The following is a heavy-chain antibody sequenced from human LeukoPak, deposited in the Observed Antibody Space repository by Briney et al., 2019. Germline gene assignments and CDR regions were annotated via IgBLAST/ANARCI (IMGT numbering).Heavy chain of an antibody. CDR3: ARFGYYGGRGAFDI. V-gene: IGHV3-48*03. CDR2: ISSSGSTI. J-gene: IGHJ3*02. Sequence: GGSLRLSCAASGFTFSSYEMNWVRQAPGKGLEWVSYISSSGSTIYYADSVKGRFTISRDNAKNSLYLQMNSLRAEDTAVYYCARFGYYGGRGAFDIWGQGTMVTVSS. CDR1: GFTFSSYE. D-gene: IGHD3-22*01.